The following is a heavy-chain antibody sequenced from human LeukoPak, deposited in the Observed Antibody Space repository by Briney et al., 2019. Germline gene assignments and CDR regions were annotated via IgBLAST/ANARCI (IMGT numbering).Heavy chain of an antibody. V-gene: IGHV3-23*01. Sequence: GGSLRLSCAASGFTFSSYAMSWVRQAPGKGLEWVSAISGSGGSTYYADSVKGRFTISRDNSKNTLYLQMNSLRAEDTAVYYCARAHSYGDYGPYYFDYWGQGTLVTVSS. CDR1: GFTFSSYA. J-gene: IGHJ4*02. D-gene: IGHD4-17*01. CDR2: ISGSGGST. CDR3: ARAHSYGDYGPYYFDY.